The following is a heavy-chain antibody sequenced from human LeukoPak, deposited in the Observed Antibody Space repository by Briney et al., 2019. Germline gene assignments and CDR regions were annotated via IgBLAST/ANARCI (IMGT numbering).Heavy chain of an antibody. V-gene: IGHV3-48*03. CDR1: GSTFNSYE. Sequence: PGGSLRLSCAASGSTFNSYEMNWVRQAPGKGLEWVSYISTSGTTRTHADSVKGRFTISRDNAKNSLYLEMNSLRAEDTAVYYCAREIVSTVAGNFDYWGQGTLVTVSS. CDR3: AREIVSTVAGNFDY. J-gene: IGHJ4*02. CDR2: ISTSGTTR. D-gene: IGHD6-19*01.